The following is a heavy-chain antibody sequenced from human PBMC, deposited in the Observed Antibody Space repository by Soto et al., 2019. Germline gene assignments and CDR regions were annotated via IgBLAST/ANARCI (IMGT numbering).Heavy chain of an antibody. V-gene: IGHV4-59*01. J-gene: IGHJ6*02. CDR1: GGSISSYS. Sequence: SETLSLTCTVSGGSISSYSWSWIRQPPGKGLEWIGYIYYSGSTNYNPSLKSRVTISVDTSKNQFSLKLSSVTAADTAVYYCAANIAAAGNYYYYGMDVWGQGTTVTVSS. D-gene: IGHD6-13*01. CDR3: AANIAAAGNYYYYGMDV. CDR2: IYYSGST.